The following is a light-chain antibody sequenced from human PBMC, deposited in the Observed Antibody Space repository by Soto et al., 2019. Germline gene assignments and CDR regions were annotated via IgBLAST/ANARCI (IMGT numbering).Light chain of an antibody. Sequence: EIVMTQSPATLSVSPGEGATVSCRASQSVSSNLAWYQQKPGQAPRLLIYGASTRATGIPARFSGSGSGTEFTLTISRLEPEDFAVYYCQHYGNSPPSVTFGPGTKVEIK. CDR3: QHYGNSPPSVT. CDR2: GAS. CDR1: QSVSSN. V-gene: IGKV3-15*01. J-gene: IGKJ3*01.